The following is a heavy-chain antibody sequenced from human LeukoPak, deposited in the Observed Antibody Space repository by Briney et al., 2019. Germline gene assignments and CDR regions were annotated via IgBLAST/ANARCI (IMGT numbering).Heavy chain of an antibody. Sequence: ASVKVSCKASGYTFTSYGISWVRQAPGQGPEWMGWISAYNGNTNYAQKLQGRVTMTTDTSTSTAYMELRSLRSDDTAVYYCARAYSSSSTHYGMDVWGQGTTVTVSS. V-gene: IGHV1-18*01. D-gene: IGHD6-6*01. CDR3: ARAYSSSSTHYGMDV. CDR1: GYTFTSYG. CDR2: ISAYNGNT. J-gene: IGHJ6*02.